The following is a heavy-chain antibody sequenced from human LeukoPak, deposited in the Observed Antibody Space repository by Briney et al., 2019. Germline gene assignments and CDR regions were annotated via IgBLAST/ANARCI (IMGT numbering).Heavy chain of an antibody. CDR1: GFTFSSFW. D-gene: IGHD7-27*01. Sequence: EGSLRLSCAASGFTFSSFWMHWVRQAPGKGLVWVSRIKSDGSSTSYADSVKGRFTISRDNAKNTLYLQMNSLRVEDTAVYYCARENWGDWGQGTLVTVSS. CDR3: ARENWGD. J-gene: IGHJ4*02. CDR2: IKSDGSST. V-gene: IGHV3-74*01.